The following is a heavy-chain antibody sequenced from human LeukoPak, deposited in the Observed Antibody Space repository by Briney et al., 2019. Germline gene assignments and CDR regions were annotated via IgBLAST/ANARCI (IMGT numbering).Heavy chain of an antibody. CDR1: GDSISSSY. CDR2: IYTSGST. V-gene: IGHV4-4*07. Sequence: PSETLSLTCTVSGDSISSSYWGWIRQPAGKGLEWIGRIYTSGSTNYNPSLKSRVTMSVDTSKNQFSLKLSSVTAADTAVYYCGRGGTGLLWFGEDNYYYYGRDVWGQGTTVTVSS. CDR3: GRGGTGLLWFGEDNYYYYGRDV. J-gene: IGHJ6*02. D-gene: IGHD3-10*01.